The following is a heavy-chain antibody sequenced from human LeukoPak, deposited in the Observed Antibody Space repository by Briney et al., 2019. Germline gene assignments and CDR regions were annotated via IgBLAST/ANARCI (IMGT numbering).Heavy chain of an antibody. J-gene: IGHJ4*02. CDR1: GFTFSSYS. CDR2: ISSSSSYI. D-gene: IGHD6-13*01. CDR3: ARGSGSSSQQTRDY. Sequence: PGGSLRLSCAASGFTFSSYSMNWVRQAPGKGLEWVSSISSSSSYIYYADSVKGRFTISRDNAENSLYLQMNGLRAEDTAVYYCARGSGSSSQQTRDYWGQGTLVTVSS. V-gene: IGHV3-21*01.